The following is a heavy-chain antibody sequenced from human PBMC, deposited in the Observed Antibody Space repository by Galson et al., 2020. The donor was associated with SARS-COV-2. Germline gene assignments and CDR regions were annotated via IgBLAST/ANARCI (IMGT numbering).Heavy chain of an antibody. V-gene: IGHV3-30*18. CDR1: GFTFSSYG. CDR2: ISYDGSNK. D-gene: IGHD5-12*01. Sequence: QLGESLKISCAAPGFTFSSYGMHWVRQAPGKGLEWVAVISYDGSNKYYADSVKGRFTISRDNSKNTLYLQMNSLRAEDTAVYYCAKDTGYSGLGAVDIWGQGTMVTVSS. J-gene: IGHJ3*02. CDR3: AKDTGYSGLGAVDI.